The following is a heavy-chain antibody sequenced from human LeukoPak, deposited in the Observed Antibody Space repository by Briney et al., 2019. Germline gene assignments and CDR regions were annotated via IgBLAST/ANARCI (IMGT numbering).Heavy chain of an antibody. J-gene: IGHJ4*02. CDR2: IYYSGST. D-gene: IGHD6-13*01. CDR3: AGQYSSSWGYFDY. Sequence: SETLSLTCTVSGGSISSSSYYWGWIRQPPGKGLEWIGNIYYSGSTYYNPSLKSRVTISVDTSKNQFSLKLSSVTAADTAVYYCAGQYSSSWGYFDYWGQGTLVTVSS. CDR1: GGSISSSSYY. V-gene: IGHV4-39*01.